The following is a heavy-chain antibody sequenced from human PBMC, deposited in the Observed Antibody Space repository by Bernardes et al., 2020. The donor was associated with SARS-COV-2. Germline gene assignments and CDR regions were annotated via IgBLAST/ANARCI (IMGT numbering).Heavy chain of an antibody. CDR3: ARETHDSTSSFFDY. D-gene: IGHD6-6*01. Sequence: GGSLRLSCAASGFTFSHFAMHWVRQAPGPGLAWVAIISYEERTEYNADSVRGRFTISRDNSKNTVFLQMSSLKTEDTAVYYCARETHDSTSSFFDYWGQGTLVTVS. V-gene: IGHV3-30*19. CDR1: GFTFSHFA. J-gene: IGHJ4*02. CDR2: ISYEERTE.